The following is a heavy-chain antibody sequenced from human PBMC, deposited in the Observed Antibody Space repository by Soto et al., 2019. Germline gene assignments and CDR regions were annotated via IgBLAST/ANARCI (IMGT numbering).Heavy chain of an antibody. D-gene: IGHD2-2*01. CDR1: GFTVSSNY. J-gene: IGHJ6*03. CDR2: IYSGGST. CDR3: ARGYCSSTSCYAGGFYYYMDV. Sequence: AGGSLRLSCAASGFTVSSNYMSWVRQAPGKGLEWVSVIYSGGSTYYADSVKGRFTISRDNSKNTLYLQMNSLRAEDTAVYYCARGYCSSTSCYAGGFYYYMDVWGKGTTVTVSS. V-gene: IGHV3-66*01.